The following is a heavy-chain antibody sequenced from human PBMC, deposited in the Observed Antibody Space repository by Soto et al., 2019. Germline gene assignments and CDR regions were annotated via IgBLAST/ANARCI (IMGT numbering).Heavy chain of an antibody. D-gene: IGHD3-10*01. Sequence: SETLSLTCTVSGDSISSSSYYWGWIRQPPGKGLEWIGSIYYSGRTYYNPSLKSRVTISQDTSKSQFSLKLGSVTAADTAVYYCARLPYGSGSAFDYWGQGIQVTVSS. CDR3: ARLPYGSGSAFDY. CDR2: IYYSGRT. J-gene: IGHJ4*02. CDR1: GDSISSSSYY. V-gene: IGHV4-39*01.